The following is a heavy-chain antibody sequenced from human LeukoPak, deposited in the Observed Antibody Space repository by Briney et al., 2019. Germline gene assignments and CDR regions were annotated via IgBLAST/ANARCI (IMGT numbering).Heavy chain of an antibody. CDR2: IYYSEST. J-gene: IGHJ4*02. CDR1: GASVSSDNFY. V-gene: IGHV4-61*01. CDR3: ATHTGDSRFDS. Sequence: SETLSLTCTVSGASVSSDNFYWTWIRQPPGKRLEWVGYIYYSESTKYNPSLKNRVAMSVDTSRNQFSLKLSSVIAADTAVYYCATHTGDSRFDSWGQGTLVTVSS. D-gene: IGHD4-17*01.